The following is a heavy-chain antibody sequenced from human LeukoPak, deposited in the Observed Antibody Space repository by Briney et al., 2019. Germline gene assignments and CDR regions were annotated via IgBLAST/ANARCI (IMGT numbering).Heavy chain of an antibody. V-gene: IGHV3-74*01. J-gene: IGHJ5*02. Sequence: PGGSLRLSXAAPGFTFSSYWMHWVRQAPGKGLVWVSRINSDGSSTSYADSVKGRFTISRDNAKNTLYLQMNSLRAEDTAVCYCARVLVWFGEFDPWGQGTLVTVSS. D-gene: IGHD3-10*01. CDR2: INSDGSST. CDR3: ARVLVWFGEFDP. CDR1: GFTFSSYW.